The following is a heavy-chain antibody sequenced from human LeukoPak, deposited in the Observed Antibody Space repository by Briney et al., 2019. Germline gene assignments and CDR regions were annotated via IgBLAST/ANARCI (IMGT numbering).Heavy chain of an antibody. V-gene: IGHV1-2*02. Sequence: ASVKVSCMASGYTFTGYYIHWVRQAPGQGLEWMGWFNSNSGGTNYAQKFQVRVTMTRDTSISTAYMELSRLRSDDTAVYYCAKTAGYSSSWYYFDYWGQGTLVTVSS. J-gene: IGHJ4*02. CDR2: FNSNSGGT. CDR1: GYTFTGYY. D-gene: IGHD6-13*01. CDR3: AKTAGYSSSWYYFDY.